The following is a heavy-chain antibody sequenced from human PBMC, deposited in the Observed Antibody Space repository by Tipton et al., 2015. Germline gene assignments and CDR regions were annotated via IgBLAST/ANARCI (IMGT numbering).Heavy chain of an antibody. Sequence: QSGPEVKKPGASVKVSCKTSGYTFTNYPITWVRQAPGHGLEWMGWISTYNGNTNYAQKLQGRLTMTTDTSTSTAYMELRSLRSDDTAVYYCARAPTPGGNSHYYYGLDVWGQGTTVTVSS. V-gene: IGHV1-18*01. J-gene: IGHJ6*02. CDR2: ISTYNGNT. CDR1: GYTFTNYP. CDR3: ARAPTPGGNSHYYYGLDV. D-gene: IGHD4-23*01.